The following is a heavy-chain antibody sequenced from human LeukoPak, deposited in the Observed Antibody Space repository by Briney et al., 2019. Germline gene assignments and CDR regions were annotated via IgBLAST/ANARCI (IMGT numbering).Heavy chain of an antibody. V-gene: IGHV3-7*04. CDR2: IKQDGSEK. D-gene: IGHD3-3*01. CDR1: GFIFSNYW. CDR3: ARVYDFWSGYYRDY. Sequence: GGSLRLSCAASGFIFSNYWMSWVRQAPGKGLEWVANIKQDGSEKYYVDSVKGRFTSPRDNAKHSLYLQMNSLRAEDTAVYFCARVYDFWSGYYRDYWGQGTLVTVSS. J-gene: IGHJ4*02.